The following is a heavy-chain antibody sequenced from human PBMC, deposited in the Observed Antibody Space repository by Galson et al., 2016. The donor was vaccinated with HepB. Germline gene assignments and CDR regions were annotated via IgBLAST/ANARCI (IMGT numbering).Heavy chain of an antibody. J-gene: IGHJ4*02. CDR3: AREGRSWYSDY. D-gene: IGHD6-13*01. V-gene: IGHV4-61*02. CDR2: IYTSGST. Sequence: LSLTCTVSGGSIRSGSYYWSWIRQPAGKGLELIGRIYTSGSTNYNPSLKSLVTITVDTAKNQFSLKLSSVPAADTAGYSCAREGRSWYSDYWGQGTLVTVSS. CDR1: GGSIRSGSYY.